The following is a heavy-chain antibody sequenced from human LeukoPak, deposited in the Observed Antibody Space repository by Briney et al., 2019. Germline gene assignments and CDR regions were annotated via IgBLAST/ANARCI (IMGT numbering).Heavy chain of an antibody. CDR3: ARAAYYYGSGSYYYPLDY. D-gene: IGHD3-10*01. CDR2: MDYSGST. V-gene: IGHV4-59*08. Sequence: PSETLSLTCSVSGGSISDYYWSWIRLSPGTGLEWIGYMDYSGSTYYNPSLKSRVTISVDTSKNQFSLKLSSVTAADTAVYYCARAAYYYGSGSYYYPLDYWGQGTLVTVSS. J-gene: IGHJ4*02. CDR1: GGSISDYY.